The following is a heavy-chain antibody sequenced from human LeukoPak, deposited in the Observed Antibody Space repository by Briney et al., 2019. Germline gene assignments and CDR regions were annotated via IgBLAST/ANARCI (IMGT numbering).Heavy chain of an antibody. CDR3: ARSYYGSGPLDV. V-gene: IGHV1-2*02. J-gene: IGHJ6*02. D-gene: IGHD3-10*01. Sequence: ASVKVSCKASGYTFTGYYMHWVRQAPGQGLEWMGWINPNSGGTNYAQKFQGRVTMTRDTSISTAYMELGRLRSDDTAVYYCARSYYGSGPLDVWGQGTTVTVSS. CDR1: GYTFTGYY. CDR2: INPNSGGT.